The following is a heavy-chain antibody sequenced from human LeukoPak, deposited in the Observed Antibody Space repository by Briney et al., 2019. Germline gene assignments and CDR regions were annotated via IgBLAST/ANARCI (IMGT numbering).Heavy chain of an antibody. Sequence: PGGSLRLSCAASGFTFSSYSMKWVRQAPGKGLEWVSSISSSSSYIYYADSVKGRFTISRDNAKNSLYLQMNSLRAEDTAVYYCARDLLTVTGPGAYYYGMDVWGQGTTVTVSS. V-gene: IGHV3-21*01. D-gene: IGHD4-17*01. CDR3: ARDLLTVTGPGAYYYGMDV. CDR1: GFTFSSYS. CDR2: ISSSSSYI. J-gene: IGHJ6*02.